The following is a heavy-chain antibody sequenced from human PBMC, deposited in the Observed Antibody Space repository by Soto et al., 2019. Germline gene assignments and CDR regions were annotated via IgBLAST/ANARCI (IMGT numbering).Heavy chain of an antibody. CDR3: ARVEWRTTTTVVGAVDI. J-gene: IGHJ3*02. V-gene: IGHV4-34*01. CDR2: MSHSGGT. CDR1: GGFVSSGNYY. Sequence: QVQLQQWGAGLLKPSETLSLTCAVYGGFVSSGNYYWSWIRQPPGKGLEWIGGMSHSGGTHFNPSIIGRLTISVDSYKNKCYLKMTSLTAAETALYYWARVEWRTTTTVVGAVDIWGPGTMVTVSS. D-gene: IGHD4-4*01.